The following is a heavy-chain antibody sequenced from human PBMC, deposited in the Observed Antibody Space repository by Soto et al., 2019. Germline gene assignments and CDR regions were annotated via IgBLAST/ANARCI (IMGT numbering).Heavy chain of an antibody. Sequence: GWSLRLSCAASVFSFSSYAMSWVRQAPGKGLEWVSTISGSGGSTHYADSVKGRFTISRDNSKKTVNLQTNSLRAEDTAVYYCAKTYYYDSSGYWPDYWGQGTLVTVSS. CDR2: ISGSGGST. D-gene: IGHD3-22*01. V-gene: IGHV3-23*01. CDR1: VFSFSSYA. CDR3: AKTYYYDSSGYWPDY. J-gene: IGHJ4*02.